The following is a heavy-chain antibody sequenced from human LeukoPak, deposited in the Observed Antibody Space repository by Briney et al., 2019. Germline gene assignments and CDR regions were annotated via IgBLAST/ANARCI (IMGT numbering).Heavy chain of an antibody. J-gene: IGHJ3*02. D-gene: IGHD6-6*01. CDR3: AREVMRREYSSYAFDI. Sequence: ASVKVSCKASGYTFTSYGISWVRQAPGQGLEWMVWISAYNGNTNYAQKLQGRVTMTTDTSTSTAYMELRSLRSDDTAVYYCAREVMRREYSSYAFDIWGQGTMVTVSS. V-gene: IGHV1-18*01. CDR2: ISAYNGNT. CDR1: GYTFTSYG.